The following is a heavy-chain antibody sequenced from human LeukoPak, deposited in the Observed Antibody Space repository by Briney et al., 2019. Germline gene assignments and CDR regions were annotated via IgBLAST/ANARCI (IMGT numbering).Heavy chain of an antibody. CDR3: AQQVGYCSSGNCYFIY. CDR1: GFTFSSYS. V-gene: IGHV3-23*01. J-gene: IGHJ1*01. D-gene: IGHD2-15*01. CDR2: INNDGDST. Sequence: PGGSLRLSCAASGFTFSSYSMNWVRQAPGKGLEWVSAINNDGDSTYSADSVKDRFTVSRDNSKNTLYLQMNSLRAEDAAVYYCAQQVGYCSSGNCYFIYWGQGTLVTVSS.